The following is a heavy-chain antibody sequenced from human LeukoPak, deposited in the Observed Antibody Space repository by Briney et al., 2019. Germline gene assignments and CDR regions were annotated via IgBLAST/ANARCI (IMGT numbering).Heavy chain of an antibody. CDR2: ISWISGSM. V-gene: IGHV3-9*01. J-gene: IGHJ5*02. CDR3: AKGGPYDILTGPDNWFDP. CDR1: GFTFDDYA. D-gene: IGHD3-9*01. Sequence: PGGSLRLSCAASGFTFDDYAMHWVQQAPGKGLEWVSGISWISGSMGYADSVKGRFTISRDNAKNSLYLHMNSLRAEDTALYYCAKGGPYDILTGPDNWFDPWGQGTLVTGSS.